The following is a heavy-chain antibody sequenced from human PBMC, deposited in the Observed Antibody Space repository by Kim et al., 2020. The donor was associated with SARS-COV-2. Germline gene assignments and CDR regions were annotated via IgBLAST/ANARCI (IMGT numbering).Heavy chain of an antibody. CDR3: ARGPYLNVLLWFGELNSWFDP. CDR2: INHSGST. J-gene: IGHJ5*02. D-gene: IGHD3-10*01. Sequence: SETLSLTCAVYGGSVSGYYWSWIRQPPGKGLEWIGEINHSGSTNYNPSLKSRVTISVDTSKNQFSLKLSSVTAADTAVYYCARGPYLNVLLWFGELNSWFDPWGQGTLVTVSS. CDR1: GGSVSGYY. V-gene: IGHV4-34*01.